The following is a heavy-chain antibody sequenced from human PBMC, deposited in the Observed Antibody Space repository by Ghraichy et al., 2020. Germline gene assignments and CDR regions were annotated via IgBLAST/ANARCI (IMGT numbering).Heavy chain of an antibody. CDR2: ISGSGGST. J-gene: IGHJ4*02. CDR1: GFTFSSYA. V-gene: IGHV3-23*01. CDR3: AKIYSNYVYYFDY. D-gene: IGHD4-11*01. Sequence: GGSLRLSCAASGFTFSSYAMSWVRQAPGKRLEWVSAISGSGGSTYYADSVKGRFTISRDNSKNTLYLQMNSLRAEDTAVYYCAKIYSNYVYYFDYWGQGTLVTVSS.